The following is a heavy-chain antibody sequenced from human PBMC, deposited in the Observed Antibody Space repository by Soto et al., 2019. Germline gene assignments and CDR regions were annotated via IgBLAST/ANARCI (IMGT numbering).Heavy chain of an antibody. J-gene: IGHJ6*02. V-gene: IGHV5-51*01. CDR2: IYPGDSDT. Sequence: PGESLKISCKGSGYSFTSYWIGWVRQMPGKGLEWMGIIYPGDSDTRYSPSFQGQVTISADKSISTAYLQWSSLKASDTAMYYCARHLTSGQYYDSRGYQPSYYYYYGMDVWGQGTTVTVSS. CDR1: GYSFTSYW. CDR3: ARHLTSGQYYDSRGYQPSYYYYYGMDV. D-gene: IGHD3-22*01.